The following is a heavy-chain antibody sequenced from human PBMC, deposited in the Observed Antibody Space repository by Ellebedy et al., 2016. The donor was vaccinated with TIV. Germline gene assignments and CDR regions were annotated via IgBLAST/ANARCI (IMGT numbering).Heavy chain of an antibody. CDR2: ISYDGTNK. D-gene: IGHD5-24*01. J-gene: IGHJ4*02. Sequence: GESLKISCAASGFTFSSYGMHWVRQAPGKGLEWVAFISYDGTNKYYADSVKGRFTISRDNSKNTVSLQMTSLSADDTAVYYCARGPEMAHFDYWGQGTLVTVSS. CDR1: GFTFSSYG. V-gene: IGHV3-30*03. CDR3: ARGPEMAHFDY.